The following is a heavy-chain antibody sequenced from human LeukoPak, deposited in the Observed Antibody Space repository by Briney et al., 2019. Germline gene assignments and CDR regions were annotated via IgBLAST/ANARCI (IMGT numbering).Heavy chain of an antibody. D-gene: IGHD4-11*01. Sequence: PGGSLRLSCAASGFTFSSYSMNWIRQAPGKGLEWVSYISSSSSTIYYADSVKGRFTISRDNAKNSLYLQMNSLRAEDTAVYYCARELSTVTTDYFDYWGQGTLVTVSS. V-gene: IGHV3-48*01. CDR3: ARELSTVTTDYFDY. CDR2: ISSSSSTI. CDR1: GFTFSSYS. J-gene: IGHJ4*02.